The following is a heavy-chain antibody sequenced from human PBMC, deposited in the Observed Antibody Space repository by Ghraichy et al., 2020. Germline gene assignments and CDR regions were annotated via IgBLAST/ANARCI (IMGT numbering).Heavy chain of an antibody. D-gene: IGHD6-19*01. V-gene: IGHV1-69*13. CDR2: IIPIFGTA. CDR3: ASGVYSSGWHWYFDL. Sequence: SVKVSCKASGGTFSSYAISWVRQAPGQGLEWMGGIIPIFGTANYAQKFQGRVTITADESTSTAYMELSSLRSEDTAVYYCASGVYSSGWHWYFDLWGRGTLVTVSS. J-gene: IGHJ2*01. CDR1: GGTFSSYA.